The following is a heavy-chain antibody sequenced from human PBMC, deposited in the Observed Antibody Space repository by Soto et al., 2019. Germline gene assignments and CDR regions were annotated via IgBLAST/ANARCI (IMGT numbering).Heavy chain of an antibody. CDR1: GGSFSGYY. D-gene: IGHD3-3*01. CDR3: ARHRKLYYDFWSGSRLGMDV. J-gene: IGHJ6*02. Sequence: SETLSLTCAVYGGSFSGYYWSWIRQPPGKGLEWIGEINHSGSTNYNPSLKSRVTISVDTSKNQFSLKLSSVTAADTAVYYCARHRKLYYDFWSGSRLGMDVWGQGTTVTVS. V-gene: IGHV4-34*01. CDR2: INHSGST.